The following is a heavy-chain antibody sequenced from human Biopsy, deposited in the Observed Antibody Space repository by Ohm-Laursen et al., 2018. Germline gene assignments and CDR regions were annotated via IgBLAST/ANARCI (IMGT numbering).Heavy chain of an antibody. CDR3: ARRGSGGRSFDY. J-gene: IGHJ4*02. V-gene: IGHV4-59*08. CDR2: ISNSGNT. D-gene: IGHD2-15*01. Sequence: SDTLSLTCTVSGDSINSSYWSWIRQAPGKGLEWIRFISNSGNTNYNPSLKSRVTISADTSKNQFSLKLGSVTVADTAVFYCARRGSGGRSFDYWGQGSLVNVSS. CDR1: GDSINSSY.